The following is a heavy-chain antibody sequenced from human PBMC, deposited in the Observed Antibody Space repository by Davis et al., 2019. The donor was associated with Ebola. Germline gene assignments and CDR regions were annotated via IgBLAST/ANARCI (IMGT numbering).Heavy chain of an antibody. CDR2: IHSSGTT. Sequence: MPGGSLRLSCTVSGGSITSYQWNCVRQSPGKGLEWLGSIHSSGTTNYNPSLKSRVTISMDTSQNQFSLRLNSVTPADTAVYYCAKDNPLRWFGPWGQGTLVTVSS. D-gene: IGHD1-14*01. CDR3: AKDNPLRWFGP. J-gene: IGHJ5*02. V-gene: IGHV4-59*01. CDR1: GGSITSYQ.